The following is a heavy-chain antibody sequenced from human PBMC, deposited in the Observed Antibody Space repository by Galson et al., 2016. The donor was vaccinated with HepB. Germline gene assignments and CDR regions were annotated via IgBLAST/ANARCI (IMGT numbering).Heavy chain of an antibody. CDR2: ISGTGSAT. CDR3: TTGGRVTATQEYYFDY. J-gene: IGHJ4*02. Sequence: SLRLSCAASGFTFSSNAVSWVRQAPGKGLEWVSGISGTGSATYYADAVTGRFTISRDNSKNTLYLQMNSLRAEDTGLYYCTTGGRVTATQEYYFDYWGQGTLVTVSS. D-gene: IGHD2-21*02. V-gene: IGHV3-23*01. CDR1: GFTFSSNA.